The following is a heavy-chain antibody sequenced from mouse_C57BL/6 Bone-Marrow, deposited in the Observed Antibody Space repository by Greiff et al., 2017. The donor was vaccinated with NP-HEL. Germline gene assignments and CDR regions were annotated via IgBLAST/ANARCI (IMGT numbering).Heavy chain of an antibody. D-gene: IGHD1-1*01. V-gene: IGHV14-2*01. Sequence: VQLQQSGAELVMPGASVKLSCTASGFNFTDYYMHWVKQRTEQGLEWIGRIDPEDGDTNYAPKFQGKATITVDTSSNTAYLQLSSLTSEDTAVYYCARSSHQAWFADWGQGTLVTVS. CDR3: ARSSHQAWFAD. CDR2: IDPEDGDT. CDR1: GFNFTDYY. J-gene: IGHJ3*01.